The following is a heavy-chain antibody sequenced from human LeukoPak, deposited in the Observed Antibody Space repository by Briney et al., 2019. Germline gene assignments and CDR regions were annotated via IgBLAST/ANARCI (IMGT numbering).Heavy chain of an antibody. J-gene: IGHJ4*02. D-gene: IGHD3-10*01. Sequence: GGSLRLSCAASGFTFSSYSMNWVRQAPGKGLEWVSSISSSSSYIYYADSVKGRFTISRDNAKNSLYLQMNSLRAEDTAVYYCARGGIAYGSFAYWGQGTLVTVSS. CDR2: ISSSSSYI. V-gene: IGHV3-21*01. CDR1: GFTFSSYS. CDR3: ARGGIAYGSFAY.